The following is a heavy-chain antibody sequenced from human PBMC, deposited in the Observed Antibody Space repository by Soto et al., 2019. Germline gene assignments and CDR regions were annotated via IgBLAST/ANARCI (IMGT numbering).Heavy chain of an antibody. Sequence: TLSLTCTVSGGSISSYYWSWIRQPPGKGLEWIGYIYYSGSTNYNPSLKSRVTISVDTSKNQFSLKLSSVTAADTAVYYCARDLDSSSYYYGMDVRGQGTTVTVSS. D-gene: IGHD6-6*01. CDR1: GGSISSYY. CDR3: ARDLDSSSYYYGMDV. J-gene: IGHJ6*02. V-gene: IGHV4-59*01. CDR2: IYYSGST.